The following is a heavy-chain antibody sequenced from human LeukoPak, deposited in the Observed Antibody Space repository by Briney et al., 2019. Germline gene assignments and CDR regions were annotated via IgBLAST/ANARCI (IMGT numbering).Heavy chain of an antibody. CDR2: MSGSGGST. V-gene: IGHV3-23*01. J-gene: IGHJ4*02. CDR3: AKDHGVAVAGMYY. CDR1: GFTFSSFA. Sequence: GGSLRLSCAASGFTFSSFATSWVRQAPGKGLEWVSSMSGSGGSTYYADSVKGRFTISRDNSRNTLYLQMNSLRADDTAVYYCAKDHGVAVAGMYYWGQGTLVTVSS. D-gene: IGHD6-19*01.